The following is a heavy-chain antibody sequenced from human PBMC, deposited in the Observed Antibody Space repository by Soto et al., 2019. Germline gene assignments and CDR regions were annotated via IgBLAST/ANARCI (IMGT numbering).Heavy chain of an antibody. J-gene: IGHJ6*02. D-gene: IGHD2-2*01. CDR1: GFTFSSYS. Sequence: EVQLVESGGGLVQPGGSLRLSCAASGFTFSSYSMNWVRQAPGKGLEWVSYISSSSSTIYYADSVKGRFTISRDNAQNSLYLQMNSLRDEVTDVYYCARDFGDIVVVPAADSEGYYYYYGMDVWDQGTTVTVSS. CDR3: ARDFGDIVVVPAADSEGYYYYYGMDV. V-gene: IGHV3-48*02. CDR2: ISSSSSTI.